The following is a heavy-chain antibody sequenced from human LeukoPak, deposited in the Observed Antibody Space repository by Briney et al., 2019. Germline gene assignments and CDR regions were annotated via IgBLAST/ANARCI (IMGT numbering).Heavy chain of an antibody. Sequence: GGSLRLSCAASGFTFSSYWMHWVRQAPGKGLVWVSRINTDGSSTSYADSVKGRFTISRDNAKNSLYLQMNSLRGEDTALYYCARDDVTTNGGVIADSRLFDIWGQGTMVTVSS. D-gene: IGHD2-8*02. CDR2: INTDGSST. V-gene: IGHV3-74*01. J-gene: IGHJ3*02. CDR1: GFTFSSYW. CDR3: ARDDVTTNGGVIADSRLFDI.